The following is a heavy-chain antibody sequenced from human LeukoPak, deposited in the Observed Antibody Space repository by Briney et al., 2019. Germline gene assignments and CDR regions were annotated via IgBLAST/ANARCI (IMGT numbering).Heavy chain of an antibody. J-gene: IGHJ6*03. D-gene: IGHD1-20*01. V-gene: IGHV4-34*01. CDR3: ARGITGSPIYYYYYYMDV. Sequence: SETLSLTCAVYGGSFSGYYWSWIRQPPGKGLEWIGEINHSGSTNYNPSLKSRVTISVDTSKNQFSLKLRSVTAADTAVYYCARGITGSPIYYYYYYMDVWGKGTTVTISS. CDR1: GGSFSGYY. CDR2: INHSGST.